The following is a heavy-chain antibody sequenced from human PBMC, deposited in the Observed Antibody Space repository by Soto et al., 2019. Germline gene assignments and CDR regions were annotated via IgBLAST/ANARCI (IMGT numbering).Heavy chain of an antibody. CDR2: ISSSSSYI. J-gene: IGHJ3*02. V-gene: IGHV3-21*01. CDR3: ARVVPYYDFWSGYPDAFDI. Sequence: EVQLVESGGGLVKPGGSLRLSCAASGFTFSSYSMNWVRQAPGQGLEWVSSISSSSSYIYYADSVKGRFTISKDNAKNSLYLQMNSLRAEDTAVYYCARVVPYYDFWSGYPDAFDIWGQGTMVTVSS. D-gene: IGHD3-3*01. CDR1: GFTFSSYS.